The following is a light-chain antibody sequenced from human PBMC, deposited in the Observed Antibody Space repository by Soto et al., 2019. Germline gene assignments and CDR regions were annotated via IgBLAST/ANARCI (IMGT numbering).Light chain of an antibody. V-gene: IGLV2-23*01. CDR3: SSYAGSHTWV. J-gene: IGLJ3*02. CDR1: SSDVGSYNL. CDR2: EGS. Sequence: QSALTQPASVSGSPGQSITISCTGTSSDVGSYNLVSWYQHHPGKAPKLMIYEGSKRPSGVSYRFSGSKSGNTASLTISGLQAEDEAIYYCSSYAGSHTWVFGGGTKLTVL.